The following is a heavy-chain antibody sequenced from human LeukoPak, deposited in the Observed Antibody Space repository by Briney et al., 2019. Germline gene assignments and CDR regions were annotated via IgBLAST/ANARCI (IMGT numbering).Heavy chain of an antibody. CDR1: GFTFGDYA. CDR2: IRSKAYGGTT. CDR3: TRDSPTIGITFDY. Sequence: GGSLRLSCTASGFTFGDYAMSWVRQAPGQGLEWVAFIRSKAYGGTTEYAASVKGRFIISRDDSKSIAYLQMNSLKTEDTAVYYCTRDSPTIGITFDYWGQGTLVTVSS. J-gene: IGHJ4*02. V-gene: IGHV3-49*04. D-gene: IGHD1-14*01.